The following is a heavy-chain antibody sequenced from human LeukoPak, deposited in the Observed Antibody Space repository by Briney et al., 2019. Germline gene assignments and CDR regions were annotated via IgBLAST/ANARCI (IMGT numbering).Heavy chain of an antibody. V-gene: IGHV3-64*01. CDR3: ARGLPGYSNTWNDH. CDR2: ISTNGFRT. D-gene: IGHD6-13*01. CDR1: GFALRTSS. Sequence: PGGSLRLSCAASGFALRTSSMHWVRQTPGKGLEYIAGISTNGFRTYYAKSVKGRFIISRDNAKNTLYLQMNSLGVEDTAIYYCARGLPGYSNTWNDHWGQGTLVTVSS. J-gene: IGHJ5*02.